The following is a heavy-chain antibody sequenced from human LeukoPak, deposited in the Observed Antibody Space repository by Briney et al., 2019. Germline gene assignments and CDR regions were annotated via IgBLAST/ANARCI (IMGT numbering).Heavy chain of an antibody. CDR3: AREPLGYCSGGSCLNWFDP. CDR1: GGSISSGGYY. Sequence: PSETLSLTCTVPGGSISSGGYYWSWIRQHPGKGLEWIGYIYYSGSTYYNPSLKSRVTISVDTSKNQFSLKLSSVTAADTAVYYCAREPLGYCSGGSCLNWFDPWGQGTLVTVSS. D-gene: IGHD2-15*01. CDR2: IYYSGST. J-gene: IGHJ5*02. V-gene: IGHV4-31*03.